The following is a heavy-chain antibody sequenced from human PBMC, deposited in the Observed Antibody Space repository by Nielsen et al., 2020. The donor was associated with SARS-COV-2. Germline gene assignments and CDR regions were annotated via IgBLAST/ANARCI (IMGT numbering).Heavy chain of an antibody. CDR1: GFTFNSYA. CDR3: ARDADYHGLGTLDY. D-gene: IGHD3-10*01. Sequence: GGSLRLSCAASGFTFNSYAIHWVRQAPGKGLEWVAIISYDGSNKYYADSVKGRFTISRDTSKKTVYLEMNSLRSEDTAVYYCARDADYHGLGTLDYWGQGTLVTVSS. J-gene: IGHJ4*02. CDR2: ISYDGSNK. V-gene: IGHV3-30-3*01.